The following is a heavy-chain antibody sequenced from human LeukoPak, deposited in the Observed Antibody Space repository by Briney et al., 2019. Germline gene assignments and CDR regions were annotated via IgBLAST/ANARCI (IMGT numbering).Heavy chain of an antibody. J-gene: IGHJ4*02. CDR3: TRHSSRWSSDY. D-gene: IGHD6-19*01. Sequence: PGGPLRPSCAASGFTFSGSAMHWVPQASWKRLEWVVRIRSKANTHATAYAASVTGTFTTSRADSKTTASLQINSLKPEDPAVYYCTRHSSRWSSDYWGQGTLLTVPS. CDR1: GFTFSGSA. V-gene: IGHV3-73*01. CDR2: IRSKANTHAT.